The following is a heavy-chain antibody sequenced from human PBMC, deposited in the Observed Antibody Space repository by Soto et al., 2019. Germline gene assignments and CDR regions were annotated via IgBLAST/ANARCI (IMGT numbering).Heavy chain of an antibody. CDR3: ERDRVQLERDWFDP. CDR2: IDPNSGGT. Sequence: ASVKVSCKASGYTFTGYYMHWVRQSPGQGLEWMGWIDPNSGGTNYAQKFQGRVTMTRDTSISTAYMEVSRLRSDDTAVYYCERDRVQLERDWFDPCGQGTLVTVSS. CDR1: GYTFTGYY. V-gene: IGHV1-2*02. J-gene: IGHJ5*02. D-gene: IGHD1-1*01.